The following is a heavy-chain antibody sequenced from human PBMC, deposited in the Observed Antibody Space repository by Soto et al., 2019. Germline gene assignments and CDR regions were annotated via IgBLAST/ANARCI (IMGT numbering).Heavy chain of an antibody. CDR1: GGSVSSGSYY. J-gene: IGHJ4*02. Sequence: QVQLQESGPGLVKPSETLSLTCTVSGGSVSSGSYYWSWIRQPPGKGLEWIGYIYYRGSTNYNPSLKSRVTISVDTSTHQSSLKLSSVTAADTAVYYCARGRDGSSSPLDYWGQGTLVTVSS. D-gene: IGHD6-6*01. CDR2: IYYRGST. V-gene: IGHV4-61*01. CDR3: ARGRDGSSSPLDY.